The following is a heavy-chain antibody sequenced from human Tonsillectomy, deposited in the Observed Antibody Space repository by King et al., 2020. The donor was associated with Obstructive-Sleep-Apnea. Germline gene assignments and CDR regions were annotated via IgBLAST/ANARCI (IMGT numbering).Heavy chain of an antibody. J-gene: IGHJ6*02. CDR1: GFTFSSYG. CDR2: IWYDGSNK. Sequence: VQLVESGGGVVQPGRSLRLSCAASGFTFSSYGMHWVRQAPGKGLEWVAVIWYDGSNKYYADSVKGRFTISRDNSKNTLYLQMNSLRAEDTAGYYCARDPNYYYGSGRNGGNYYYYGMDVWGQGTTVTVSS. V-gene: IGHV3-33*01. D-gene: IGHD3-10*01. CDR3: ARDPNYYYGSGRNGGNYYYYGMDV.